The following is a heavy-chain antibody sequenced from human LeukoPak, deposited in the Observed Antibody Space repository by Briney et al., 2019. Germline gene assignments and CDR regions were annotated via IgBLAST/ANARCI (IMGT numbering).Heavy chain of an antibody. CDR2: IIPIFGTA. Sequence: SVKVSCKASGGTFSRYGISWVRQAPGQGLEWMGGIIPIFGTANYAQKFQGRVTITADESTSTAYMELSSLRSEDTAVYYCARDLGYCSSTSCYPPTDWGQGTLVTVSS. V-gene: IGHV1-69*13. D-gene: IGHD2-2*01. J-gene: IGHJ4*02. CDR1: GGTFSRYG. CDR3: ARDLGYCSSTSCYPPTD.